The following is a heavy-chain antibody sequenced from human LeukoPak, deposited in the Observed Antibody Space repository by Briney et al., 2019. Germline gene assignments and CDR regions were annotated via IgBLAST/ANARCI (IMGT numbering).Heavy chain of an antibody. CDR3: ARDLRHYDFWSGYYTDAFDI. CDR1: GGSISSVNYY. CDR2: IYTSGSI. V-gene: IGHV4-61*02. D-gene: IGHD3-3*01. Sequence: SETLSLTCTVSGGSISSVNYYWSWSRQPAGKGLEWIRRIYTSGSINYNPSLKSRVTISVDTSKNQFSLKLTSVTAADTAVYYCARDLRHYDFWSGYYTDAFDIWGQGTMVTVSS. J-gene: IGHJ3*02.